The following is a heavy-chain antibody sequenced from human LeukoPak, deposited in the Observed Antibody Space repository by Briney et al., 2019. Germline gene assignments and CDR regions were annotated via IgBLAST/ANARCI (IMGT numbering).Heavy chain of an antibody. V-gene: IGHV3-30*02. J-gene: IGHJ4*02. Sequence: GGSLRLFCAASGFTFSSYGMHWVRQAPGKGLEWVAFIRYDGSSKYYADSVKGRFTISRDNSKNTLYLQMNSLRAEDTAVYYGAKDYGDYCDYWGQGTLVTVSS. D-gene: IGHD4-17*01. CDR3: AKDYGDYCDY. CDR1: GFTFSSYG. CDR2: IRYDGSSK.